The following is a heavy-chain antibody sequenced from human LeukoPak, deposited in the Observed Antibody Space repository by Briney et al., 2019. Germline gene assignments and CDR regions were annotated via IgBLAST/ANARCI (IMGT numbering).Heavy chain of an antibody. D-gene: IGHD6-19*01. Sequence: GGSLRLSCAASGFTFSSYAMSWVRQAPGKGLEWVSAISGSGGSTYYADSVKVRFTISRDNSKNTLYLQMNSLRAEDTAVYYCAKRRATGVAGYIDYWGQGTLVTVSS. CDR3: AKRRATGVAGYIDY. J-gene: IGHJ4*02. CDR2: ISGSGGST. V-gene: IGHV3-23*01. CDR1: GFTFSSYA.